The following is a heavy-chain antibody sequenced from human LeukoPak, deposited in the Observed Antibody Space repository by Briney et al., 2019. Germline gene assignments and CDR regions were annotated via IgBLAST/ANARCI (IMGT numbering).Heavy chain of an antibody. CDR1: GFTFSSYA. CDR3: AKVLPAGYYYASSGYYPDY. J-gene: IGHJ4*02. V-gene: IGHV3-23*01. D-gene: IGHD3-22*01. CDR2: ISGSGGST. Sequence: GGSLRLSCAASGFTFSSYAMSWVRQAPGKGLGWVSAISGSGGSTYYADSVKGRFTISRDNSKNTLYLQMNSLRAEDTAVYYCAKVLPAGYYYASSGYYPDYWGQGTLVTVSS.